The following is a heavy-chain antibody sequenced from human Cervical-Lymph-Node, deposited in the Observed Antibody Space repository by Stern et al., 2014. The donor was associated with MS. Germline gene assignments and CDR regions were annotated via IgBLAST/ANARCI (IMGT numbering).Heavy chain of an antibody. CDR3: AHTTVTSDEGYGLDV. CDR1: GFSLSTRGEG. D-gene: IGHD4-17*01. V-gene: IGHV2-5*02. CDR2: IYWDDDA. Sequence: QIPLKESGPTLVKPTQTLTMTCTFSGFSLSTRGEGVGWIRQPPGKALEWLAVIYWDDDARYSPSLKSRLTITRDTSKNQVVLTMANMDPVDTATYFCAHTTVTSDEGYGLDVWGQGTTVTVSS. J-gene: IGHJ6*02.